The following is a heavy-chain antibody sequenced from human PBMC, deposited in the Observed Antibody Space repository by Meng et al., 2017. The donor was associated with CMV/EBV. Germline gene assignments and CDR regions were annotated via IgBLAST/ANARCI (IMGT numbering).Heavy chain of an antibody. J-gene: IGHJ6*02. V-gene: IGHV1-18*01. D-gene: IGHD3-22*01. CDR1: VYIFTSYG. CDR3: ARVYPRPSRVVVPPEAYYYYGMDV. Sequence: SVTVSRMASVYIFTSYGISWVRQAPEQGLGWMGWISAYNGNTNNALKLQGRVTMPTDTSRSTAYMDLKSLRSEDTAVYYCARVYPRPSRVVVPPEAYYYYGMDVWGQGTTVTVSS. CDR2: ISAYNGNT.